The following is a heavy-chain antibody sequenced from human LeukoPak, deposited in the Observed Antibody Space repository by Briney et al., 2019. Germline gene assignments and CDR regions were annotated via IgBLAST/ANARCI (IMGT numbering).Heavy chain of an antibody. Sequence: ASVKVSCKASGYTFTSYDINWVRQATGQGLEWMGRMNPNSGNTGYAQKVQGRVTMTRNTSISTAYMELSSLRSEDTAVYYCARLPPVAGRTYYYYYGMDVWGQGTTVTVSS. D-gene: IGHD6-19*01. CDR2: MNPNSGNT. V-gene: IGHV1-8*01. CDR1: GYTFTSYD. CDR3: ARLPPVAGRTYYYYYGMDV. J-gene: IGHJ6*02.